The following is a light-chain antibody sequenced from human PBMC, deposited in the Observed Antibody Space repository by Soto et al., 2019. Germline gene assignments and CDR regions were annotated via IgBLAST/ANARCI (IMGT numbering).Light chain of an antibody. Sequence: DIQMTQSPSTLSASVGDRVTITCRASQSISSWLAWYQQKPGKAPKLLIYDASSLESGVPSRFSGSGSGTEFTLTISSLQPDDFATYYFLLDNSYPGTFGQGTKLEIK. CDR1: QSISSW. J-gene: IGKJ1*01. V-gene: IGKV1-5*01. CDR2: DAS. CDR3: LLDNSYPGT.